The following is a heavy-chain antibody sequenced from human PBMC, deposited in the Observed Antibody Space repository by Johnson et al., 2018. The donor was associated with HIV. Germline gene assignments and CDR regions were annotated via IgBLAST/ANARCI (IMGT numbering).Heavy chain of an antibody. V-gene: IGHV3-30*19. CDR3: ARDLAYNSRWTGAFDI. D-gene: IGHD6-13*01. Sequence: FAFSNYGMHWVRQAPGKGLEWVAVISFDGSHKYYADSVKGRVTISRDNPKNTVYLHMNNLRAEDTAVYYCARDLAYNSRWTGAFDIWGQGTMVTVSS. J-gene: IGHJ3*02. CDR1: FAFSNYG. CDR2: ISFDGSHK.